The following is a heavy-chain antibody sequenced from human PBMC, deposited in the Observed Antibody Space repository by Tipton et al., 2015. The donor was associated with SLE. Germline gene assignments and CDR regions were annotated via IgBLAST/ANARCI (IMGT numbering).Heavy chain of an antibody. J-gene: IGHJ4*02. CDR3: ARAHSDGRSGGGY. CDR2: IIPIFGTA. CDR1: GGTFSSYA. Sequence: QSGAEVKKPGSSVKVSCKASGGTFSSYAISWVRQAPGQGLEWMGGIIPIFGTANYAQKFQGRVTITADESTSTAYMELSSLRSEDSGVNYCARAHSDGRSGGGYWGPGTLVSVSS. D-gene: IGHD5-24*01. V-gene: IGHV1-69*01.